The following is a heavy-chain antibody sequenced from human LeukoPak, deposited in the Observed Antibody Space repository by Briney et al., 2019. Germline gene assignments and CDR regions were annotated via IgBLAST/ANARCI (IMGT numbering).Heavy chain of an antibody. CDR2: IYYSGST. Sequence: SETLSLTCTVSGGPISSYYWSWIRQPPGKGLEWIGYIYYSGSTNYNPSLKSRVTISVDTSKNQFSLKLSSVTAADTAVYYCARGATVVIDYWGQGTLVTVSS. J-gene: IGHJ4*02. V-gene: IGHV4-59*01. CDR1: GGPISSYY. D-gene: IGHD4-23*01. CDR3: ARGATVVIDY.